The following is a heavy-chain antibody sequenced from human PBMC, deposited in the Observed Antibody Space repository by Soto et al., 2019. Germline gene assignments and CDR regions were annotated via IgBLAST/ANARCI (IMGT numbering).Heavy chain of an antibody. V-gene: IGHV3-72*01. CDR3: AKFVCIAARHYYGIDV. CDR2: TKKKAENYST. D-gene: IGHD6-6*01. CDR1: AFTLSGHH. J-gene: IGHJ6*02. Sequence: SGGSLRLSCTASAFTLSGHHMGWVRQAPGRGLEWVGRTKKKAENYSTEYAASVEGRFTISRDDSKYSLYLQMNSLKTDDTAVYYGAKFVCIAARHYYGIDVWGQGTTVTVSS.